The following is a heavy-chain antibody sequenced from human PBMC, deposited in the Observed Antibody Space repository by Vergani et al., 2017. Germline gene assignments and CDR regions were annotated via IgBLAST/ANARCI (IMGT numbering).Heavy chain of an antibody. CDR1: GFTFSSYG. D-gene: IGHD2-15*01. Sequence: QVQLVESGGGVVQPGGSLRLSCAASGFTFSSYGMHWVRQAPGKGLEWVAFIRYDGSNKYYADSVKGRFTISRDNSKNTLYLQMNSLRAEDTALYYCAKAGYCSGGSCYFDYWGQGTLVTVSS. J-gene: IGHJ4*02. CDR2: IRYDGSNK. V-gene: IGHV3-30*02. CDR3: AKAGYCSGGSCYFDY.